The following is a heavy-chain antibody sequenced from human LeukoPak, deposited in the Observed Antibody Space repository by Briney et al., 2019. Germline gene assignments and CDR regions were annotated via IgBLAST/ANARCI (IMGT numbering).Heavy chain of an antibody. V-gene: IGHV3-15*01. D-gene: IGHD3-10*01. J-gene: IGHJ4*02. CDR3: TKDHGSGSYYFDY. CDR1: GFTFSNVW. CDR2: IKSKTDGGTV. Sequence: GGSLRLSCAASGFTFSNVWMSWVRQAPGKGLEWVGRIKSKTDGGTVDYAATVKGRFTISRDDVKNTLYLEMSSLKTEDTAVYYCTKDHGSGSYYFDYWGQGTLVTVSS.